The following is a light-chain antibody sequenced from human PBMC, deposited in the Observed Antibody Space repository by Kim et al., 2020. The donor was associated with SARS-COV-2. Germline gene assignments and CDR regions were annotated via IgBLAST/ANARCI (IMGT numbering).Light chain of an antibody. Sequence: EIVMTQSPVTLSVSPGERATLSCRASQSVSHYLAWYQQRPGQAPRLLIYGASTRATGIPARFSGSGSETEFTLIISSLHSEDFAVYYCQQYNKWPLTFGGGTKVDIK. CDR3: QQYNKWPLT. V-gene: IGKV3-15*01. J-gene: IGKJ4*01. CDR1: QSVSHY. CDR2: GAS.